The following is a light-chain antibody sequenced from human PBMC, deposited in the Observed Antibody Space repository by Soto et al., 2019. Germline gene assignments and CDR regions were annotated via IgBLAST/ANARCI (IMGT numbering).Light chain of an antibody. Sequence: DIQMIQSPSSLSASVGDRVTITCQANQDINGCLNWFQQKPGKAPKLLICDASKLEKGVPSRFSGSGSGTDFTFTISSLRPDDIATYYCQQSDNLPLPFGGGTKVELK. CDR2: DAS. CDR3: QQSDNLPLP. V-gene: IGKV1-33*01. J-gene: IGKJ4*01. CDR1: QDINGC.